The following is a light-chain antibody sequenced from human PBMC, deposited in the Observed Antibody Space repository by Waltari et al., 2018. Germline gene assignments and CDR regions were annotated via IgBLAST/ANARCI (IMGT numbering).Light chain of an antibody. CDR1: QSVSSY. Sequence: EIVLTQSPATLSLSPGERATLSCRASQSVSSYLAWYQQKPGQAPRLLMYDASNRATRIPARFSGSGSGTDFTLTISSLEPEDFAVYYCQQRGNWPPYTFGQGTKLEIK. J-gene: IGKJ2*01. CDR2: DAS. CDR3: QQRGNWPPYT. V-gene: IGKV3-11*01.